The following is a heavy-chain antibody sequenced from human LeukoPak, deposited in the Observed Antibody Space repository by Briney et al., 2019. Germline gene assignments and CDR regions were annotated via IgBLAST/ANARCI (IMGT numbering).Heavy chain of an antibody. CDR1: GFTVSSNY. D-gene: IGHD6-25*01. Sequence: GGSLRLSCAASGFTVSSNYMSWVRQAPGKGLEWVANMNQGGSGKYHVDSVKGRFTISRDNAKKSLYLQMNSLRVEDTAVYYCAREIPGAASAFDCWGQGTLVTVSS. CDR3: AREIPGAASAFDC. J-gene: IGHJ4*02. V-gene: IGHV3-7*03. CDR2: MNQGGSGK.